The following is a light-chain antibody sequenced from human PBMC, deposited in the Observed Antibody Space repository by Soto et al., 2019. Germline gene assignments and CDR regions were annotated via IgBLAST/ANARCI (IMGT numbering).Light chain of an antibody. J-gene: IGKJ3*01. CDR2: GIS. CDR1: QSITSNY. CDR3: QDYGSSPFT. V-gene: IGKV3-20*01. Sequence: EFVLTQSPGTLYLSPGERATLSCRASQSITSNYLAWYQQKPGQAPRPLIYGISSRGAGVPDRFSGSGSGTDFPLTIGRLEPEDFAVYYCQDYGSSPFTFGPGTKVDI.